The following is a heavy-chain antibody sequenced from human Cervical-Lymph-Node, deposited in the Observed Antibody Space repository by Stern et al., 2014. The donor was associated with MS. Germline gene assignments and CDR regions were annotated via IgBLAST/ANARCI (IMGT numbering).Heavy chain of an antibody. J-gene: IGHJ6*02. CDR1: GFTFSSYG. D-gene: IGHD3-10*01. Sequence: VQLVESGGGVVQPGRSLRLSCAASGFTFSSYGMHWVRQAPGKGLEWVAVIWYDGSNKYYADSVKGRFTISRDNSKNTLYLQMNSLRAEDTAVYYCARAITMVRGVIGGMDVWGQGTTVTVSS. CDR3: ARAITMVRGVIGGMDV. V-gene: IGHV3-33*01. CDR2: IWYDGSNK.